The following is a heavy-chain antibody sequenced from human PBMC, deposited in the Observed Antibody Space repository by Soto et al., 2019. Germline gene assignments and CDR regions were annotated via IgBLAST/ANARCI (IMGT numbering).Heavy chain of an antibody. CDR2: ISSSSSTI. D-gene: IGHD3-3*01. J-gene: IGHJ6*03. CDR1: GFTFSSYS. CDR3: ARVRDDFWSGYYNYYYMDV. V-gene: IGHV3-48*01. Sequence: GGSLRLSCAASGFTFSSYSMNWVRQAPGKGLEWVSYISSSSSTIYYADSVKGRFTISRDNAKNSLYLQMNSLRAEDTAVYYCARVRDDFWSGYYNYYYMDVWGKGTTVTVSS.